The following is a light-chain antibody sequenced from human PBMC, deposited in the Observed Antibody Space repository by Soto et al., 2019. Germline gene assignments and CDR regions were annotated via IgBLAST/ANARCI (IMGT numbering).Light chain of an antibody. CDR1: QDISTY. CDR2: AAS. CDR3: QNYSSAPWT. J-gene: IGKJ1*01. Sequence: DIQLTQSPSSLSASVGDRVTITCRATQDISTYLFWYQQKPGTVPKLLIFAASTLQSGVPSRFSGSGSGTDFTLTISSLQPEDFATYYCQNYSSAPWTFGQGTKVEIK. V-gene: IGKV1-27*01.